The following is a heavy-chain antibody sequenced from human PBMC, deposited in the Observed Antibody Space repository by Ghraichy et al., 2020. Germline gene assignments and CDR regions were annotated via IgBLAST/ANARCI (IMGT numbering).Heavy chain of an antibody. V-gene: IGHV4-59*08. CDR2: IYYTGIT. CDR1: GGSISSYY. Sequence: SETRSLTCTVSGGSISSYYWSWIRQSPGKGLEWIGYIYYTGITNYNPSLKSRVTISVDTSKNQFSLKLSSVIAADTAVYYCARHSPTSAGAFDYWGQGILVTVSS. CDR3: ARHSPTSAGAFDY. J-gene: IGHJ4*02.